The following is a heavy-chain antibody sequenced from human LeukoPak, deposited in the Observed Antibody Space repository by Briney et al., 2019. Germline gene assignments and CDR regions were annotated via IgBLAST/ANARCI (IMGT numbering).Heavy chain of an antibody. J-gene: IGHJ6*03. D-gene: IGHD1-26*01. Sequence: KPSETLSLTCTVSGGSISSSSYYWGWIRQPPGKGLEWIGSIYYSGSTYYNPSLKSRVTISVDTSKNQFSLKLSSVTAADTAVYYCARDPVESGSYYLGYYYYMDVWGKGTTVTVSS. CDR2: IYYSGST. CDR3: ARDPVESGSYYLGYYYYMDV. V-gene: IGHV4-39*07. CDR1: GGSISSSSYY.